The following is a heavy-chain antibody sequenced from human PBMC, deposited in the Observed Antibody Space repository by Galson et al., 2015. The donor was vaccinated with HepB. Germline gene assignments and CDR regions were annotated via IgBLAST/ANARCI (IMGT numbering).Heavy chain of an antibody. CDR1: GFTFTSSA. V-gene: IGHV1-58*01. J-gene: IGHJ5*02. CDR3: AADLSLWFGEYNNWFDP. Sequence: SVKVSCKASGFTFTSSAVQWVRQARGQRLEWIGWIVVGSGNTNYAQKFQERVTITRDMSTSTAYMELSSLRSEDTAVYYCAADLSLWFGEYNNWFDPWGQGTLVTVSS. D-gene: IGHD3-10*01. CDR2: IVVGSGNT.